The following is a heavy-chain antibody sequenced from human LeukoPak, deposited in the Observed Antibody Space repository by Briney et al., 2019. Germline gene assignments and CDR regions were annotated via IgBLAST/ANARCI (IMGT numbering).Heavy chain of an antibody. CDR1: GFTFSNYW. V-gene: IGHV3-7*01. D-gene: IGHD6-13*01. CDR3: ARDQEAAGDY. CDR2: IDQDGSEK. J-gene: IGHJ4*02. Sequence: GGSLRLSCAASGFTFSNYWMTWVRQAPGKGLEWVANIDQDGSEKFYVDSVKGRFTISRDNAKDSLYLQMNSLRAEDTALYYCARDQEAAGDYWGQGTLVTVSS.